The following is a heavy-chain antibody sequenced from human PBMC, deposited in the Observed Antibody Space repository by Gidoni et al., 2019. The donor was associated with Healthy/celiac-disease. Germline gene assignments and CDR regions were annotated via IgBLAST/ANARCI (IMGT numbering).Heavy chain of an antibody. D-gene: IGHD2-2*01. V-gene: IGHV4-31*03. J-gene: IGHJ6*02. CDR1: GGSISSGGYY. CDR2: IYYSGST. CDR3: ARDEGGGYCSSTSCDTYGMDV. Sequence: QVQLQESGPGLVKPSQTLSLTCTVSGGSISSGGYYWSWIRQHPGKGLEWIGYIYYSGSTYYNPSLKSRVTISVDTSKNQFSLKLSSVTAADTAVYYCARDEGGGYCSSTSCDTYGMDVWGQGTTVTVSS.